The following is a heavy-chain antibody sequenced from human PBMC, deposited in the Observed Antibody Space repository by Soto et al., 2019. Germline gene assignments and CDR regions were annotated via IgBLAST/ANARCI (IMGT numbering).Heavy chain of an antibody. V-gene: IGHV3-23*01. CDR1: GFTLGSNP. CDR3: AKGGGYCSSTSCYFYY. D-gene: IGHD2-2*01. J-gene: IGHJ4*02. Sequence: EVQLLESGGGLVQPGGSLGLSCEASGFTLGSNPISWVRQAPGRGLEWVSTLRGSGGSHYYEDSVKGRFTISRDNSKNTLYLQMNSLRAEDTAVYYCAKGGGYCSSTSCYFYYWGQGTLVTVSS. CDR2: LRGSGGSH.